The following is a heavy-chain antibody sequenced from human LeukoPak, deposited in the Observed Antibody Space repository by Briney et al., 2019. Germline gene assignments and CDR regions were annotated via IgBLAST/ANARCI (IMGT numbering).Heavy chain of an antibody. D-gene: IGHD3-9*01. CDR1: GSSFTSYW. J-gene: IGHJ4*02. CDR2: IYPGDSDT. Sequence: GASLKISCKGSGSSFTSYWIGWVRQLPGKGLEWMGIIYPGDSDTRYSPSFQGQVTISADKSITTAYLQWSSLKASDTAMYYCARQLRYFDWLIDYWGQGTLVTVSS. V-gene: IGHV5-51*01. CDR3: ARQLRYFDWLIDY.